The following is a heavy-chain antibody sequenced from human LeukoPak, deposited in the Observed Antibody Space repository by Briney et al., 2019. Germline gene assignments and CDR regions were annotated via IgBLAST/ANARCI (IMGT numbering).Heavy chain of an antibody. CDR2: IYYSGST. D-gene: IGHD6-13*01. CDR1: GGSISSYY. V-gene: IGHV4-59*08. Sequence: SETLSLTCTVSGGSISSYYWSWIRQPPGKGLEWIGYIYYSGSTNYNPSLKSRVTISVDTSKNQFSLKLTSVTAADTAVYYCARLSRGAAAEFDYWGQGTLVTVSS. CDR3: ARLSRGAAAEFDY. J-gene: IGHJ4*02.